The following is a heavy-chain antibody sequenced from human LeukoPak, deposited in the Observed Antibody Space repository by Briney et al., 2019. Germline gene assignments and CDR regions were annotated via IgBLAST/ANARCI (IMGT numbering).Heavy chain of an antibody. J-gene: IGHJ4*02. V-gene: IGHV3-30*03. CDR1: GFTFSSYW. D-gene: IGHD3-10*01. CDR2: ISYDGSNK. CDR3: ARDLLVRGVIDY. Sequence: HPGGSLRLSCAASGFTFSSYWMSWVRQAPGKGLEWVAVISYDGSNKYYADSVKGRFTISRDNSKNTLYLQMNSLRAEDTAVYYCARDLLVRGVIDYWGQGTLVTVSS.